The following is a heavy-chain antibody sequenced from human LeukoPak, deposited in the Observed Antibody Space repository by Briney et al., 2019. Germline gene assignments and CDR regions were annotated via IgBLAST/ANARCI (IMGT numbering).Heavy chain of an antibody. J-gene: IGHJ4*02. Sequence: GRSLRLSCAASGFTFSSYAMHWVRQAPGKGLEWVAVISYDGSNKYYADSVKGRFTISRDNSKNTLYLQMNSLRAEDTAVYYCASEDRWYTLGFDYWGQGTLVTVSS. CDR1: GFTFSSYA. CDR2: ISYDGSNK. D-gene: IGHD6-13*01. CDR3: ASEDRWYTLGFDY. V-gene: IGHV3-30-3*01.